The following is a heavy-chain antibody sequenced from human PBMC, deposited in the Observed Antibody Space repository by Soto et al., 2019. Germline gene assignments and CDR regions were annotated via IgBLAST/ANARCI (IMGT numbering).Heavy chain of an antibody. D-gene: IGHD5-12*01. CDR3: AKAIAMATSNGYYYYYGMDV. V-gene: IGHV3-30*18. Sequence: QVQLVESGGVVVQPGRSLRLSCAASGFTFSSYGMHWVRQAPGKGREWVAVISYDGSNKYYADSVKGRFTIYRDNSKYSLYLEMNSRRAEDTAVYYCAKAIAMATSNGYYYYYGMDVWGQGTTVTV. CDR1: GFTFSSYG. J-gene: IGHJ6*01. CDR2: ISYDGSNK.